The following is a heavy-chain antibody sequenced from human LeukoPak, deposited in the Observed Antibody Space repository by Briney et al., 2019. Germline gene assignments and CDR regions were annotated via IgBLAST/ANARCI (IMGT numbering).Heavy chain of an antibody. V-gene: IGHV4-4*07. CDR2: IYSTGST. CDR1: GGSISSYY. CDR3: ARDRGTIIRGALNWFDP. Sequence: SETLSLTCTVSGGSISSYYWSWIRQPAGKGLEWIGRIYSTGSTNYNPSLKSRVTMSVDTSKNQFSLKLSSVTAADTAAYYCARDRGTIIRGALNWFDPWGQGTLVTVSS. D-gene: IGHD3-10*01. J-gene: IGHJ5*02.